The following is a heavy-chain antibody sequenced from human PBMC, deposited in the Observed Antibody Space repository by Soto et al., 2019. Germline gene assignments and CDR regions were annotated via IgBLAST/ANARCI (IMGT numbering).Heavy chain of an antibody. J-gene: IGHJ4*02. CDR1: GFTFSSYG. V-gene: IGHV3-33*01. CDR2: IWYDGSNK. D-gene: IGHD2-2*01. CDR3: ARSSRDYCSSTSCYFPHLSSIDY. Sequence: GGSLRLSCAASGFTFSSYGMHWVRQAPGKGLEWVAVIWYDGSNKYYADSVKGRFTISRDNSKNTLYLQMNSLRAEDTAVYYCARSSRDYCSSTSCYFPHLSSIDYWGQGTLVTVSS.